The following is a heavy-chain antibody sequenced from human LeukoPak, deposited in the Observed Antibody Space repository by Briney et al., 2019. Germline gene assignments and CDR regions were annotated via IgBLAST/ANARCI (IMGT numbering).Heavy chain of an antibody. CDR1: GDSVSSNSAA. V-gene: IGHV6-1*01. Sequence: SQTLSLTCAISGDSVSSNSAAWNWIRQFPSRGLEWLGRTYYRSKWYNDYAVSVKSRITINPDTSKNQFSLQLNSVTPEDTAVYYCARELYCSSTSCYYYYMDVWGKGTTVTVSS. D-gene: IGHD2-2*01. CDR3: ARELYCSSTSCYYYYMDV. CDR2: TYYRSKWYN. J-gene: IGHJ6*03.